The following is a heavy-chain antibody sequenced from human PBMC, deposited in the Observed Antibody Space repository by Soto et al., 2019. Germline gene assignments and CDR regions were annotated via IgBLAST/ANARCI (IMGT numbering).Heavy chain of an antibody. CDR1: GYTFTSCG. D-gene: IGHD3-22*01. Sequence: GASVKVSCKASGYTFTSCGISWVRQAPGQGLEWMGWITTFNGNTNYAKKFQERVTMTADTSTSTVYMELRSLRYDDTAVYFCATLPPYYFDTSGYFLEDWGQGTLVTVSS. CDR2: ITTFNGNT. J-gene: IGHJ4*02. CDR3: ATLPPYYFDTSGYFLED. V-gene: IGHV1-18*04.